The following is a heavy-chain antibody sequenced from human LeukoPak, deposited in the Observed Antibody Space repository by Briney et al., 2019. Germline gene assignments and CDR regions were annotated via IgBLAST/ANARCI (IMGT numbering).Heavy chain of an antibody. Sequence: PGRSLRLSCAASGFTFSSYGMHWVRQAPGKGLEWVAVISYDGSNKYFADSVKGRFTISRDNSKNTLYLQMNSLRAEDTAEYYCAKDRYSYRYYFDYWGQGTLVTVSS. CDR1: GFTFSSYG. CDR3: AKDRYSYRYYFDY. J-gene: IGHJ4*02. CDR2: ISYDGSNK. V-gene: IGHV3-30*18. D-gene: IGHD5-18*01.